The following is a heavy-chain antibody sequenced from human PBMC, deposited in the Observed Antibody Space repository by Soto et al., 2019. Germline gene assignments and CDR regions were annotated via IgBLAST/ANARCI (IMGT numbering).Heavy chain of an antibody. V-gene: IGHV1-18*04. CDR3: ARAGASIAARNYYYGMDV. Sequence: ASVKVSCKASGCTFTSYGISWVRQAPGQGLEWMGWISAYNGNTNYAQKLQGRVTMTTDTSTSTAYMELRSLRSDDTAVYYCARAGASIAARNYYYGMDVWGQGTTVTVSS. J-gene: IGHJ6*02. CDR1: GCTFTSYG. D-gene: IGHD6-6*01. CDR2: ISAYNGNT.